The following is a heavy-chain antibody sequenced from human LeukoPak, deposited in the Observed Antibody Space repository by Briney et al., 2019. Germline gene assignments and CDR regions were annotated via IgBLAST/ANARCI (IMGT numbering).Heavy chain of an antibody. J-gene: IGHJ6*03. Sequence: GASVKVSCKASGYTFTSYDINWVRQATGQGLEWMGWINPNSGNTGYAQKLQGRVTMTRNISISTAYMELSSLRSEDTAVYYCARGVYCCGDCYSLQNYSYYYYIDVWGKGTTVTVSS. CDR2: INPNSGNT. CDR3: ARGVYCCGDCYSLQNYSYYYYIDV. D-gene: IGHD2-21*01. V-gene: IGHV1-8*01. CDR1: GYTFTSYD.